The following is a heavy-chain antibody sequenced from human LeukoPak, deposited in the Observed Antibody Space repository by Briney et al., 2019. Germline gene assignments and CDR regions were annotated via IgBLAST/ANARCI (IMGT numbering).Heavy chain of an antibody. J-gene: IGHJ3*02. V-gene: IGHV7-4-1*02. CDR2: INTNTGNP. Sequence: ASVKVSCKASGFTFTSYAMNWVRQAPGQGLEWMGWINTNTGNPTYAQGFTGRFVFSLDTSVSTAYLQISSLKAEDTAVYYCASPGDHDAFDIWGQGTMVTVSS. D-gene: IGHD1-14*01. CDR1: GFTFTSYA. CDR3: ASPGDHDAFDI.